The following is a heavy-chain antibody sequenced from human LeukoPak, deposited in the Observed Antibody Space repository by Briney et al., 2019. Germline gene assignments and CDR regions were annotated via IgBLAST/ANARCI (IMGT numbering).Heavy chain of an antibody. J-gene: IGHJ4*02. V-gene: IGHV1-18*01. CDR1: GYTFTSYG. CDR2: ISAYNGNT. D-gene: IGHD5-18*01. CDR3: ARVRGLHEYLRFDY. Sequence: GASVKVSCKASGYTFTSYGISWVRQAPGQGLEWMGWISAYNGNTNYAQKLRGRVTMTTDTSTSTAYMELRSLRSDDTAVYYCARVRGLHEYLRFDYWGQGTLVTVSS.